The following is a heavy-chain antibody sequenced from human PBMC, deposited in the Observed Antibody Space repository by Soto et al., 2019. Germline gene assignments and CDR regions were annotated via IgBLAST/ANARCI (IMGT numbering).Heavy chain of an antibody. J-gene: IGHJ5*02. V-gene: IGHV4-34*01. CDR3: ARRRITMIVVVITKGSWFDP. CDR1: GGSFSGYC. CDR2: INHSGST. Sequence: GGSFSGYCWSWIRQPPGKGLEWIGEINHSGSTNYNPSLKSRVTISVDTSKNQFSLKLSSVTAADTAVYYCARRRITMIVVVITKGSWFDPWGQGTLVTVSS. D-gene: IGHD3-22*01.